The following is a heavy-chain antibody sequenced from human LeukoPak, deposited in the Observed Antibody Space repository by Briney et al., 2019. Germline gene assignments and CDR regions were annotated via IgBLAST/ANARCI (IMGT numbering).Heavy chain of an antibody. D-gene: IGHD4-23*01. CDR1: GFTFSSYS. V-gene: IGHV3-21*01. CDR3: ARDLRYGGNSFDY. CDR2: ISSSSSYI. Sequence: GGSLRLSCAASGFTFSSYSMNWVRQASGKGLEWVSSISSSSSYIYYADSVKGRFTISRDNAKNSLYLQMNSLRAEDTAVYYCARDLRYGGNSFDYWGQGTLVTVSS. J-gene: IGHJ4*02.